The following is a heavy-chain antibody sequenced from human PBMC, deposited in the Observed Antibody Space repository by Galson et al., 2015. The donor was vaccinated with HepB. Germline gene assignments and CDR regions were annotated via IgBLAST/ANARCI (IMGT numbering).Heavy chain of an antibody. J-gene: IGHJ6*02. CDR1: GYTFTGYY. CDR3: ARGLAVEQLVVLSGYYGMDV. V-gene: IGHV1-2*02. Sequence: SVKVSCKASGYTFTGYYMHWVRQAPGQGLEWMGWINPNSGGTNYAQKFQGRVTMTRDTSISTAYMELSRLRSDDTAVYYCARGLAVEQLVVLSGYYGMDVWGQGTTVTVSS. CDR2: INPNSGGT. D-gene: IGHD6-13*01.